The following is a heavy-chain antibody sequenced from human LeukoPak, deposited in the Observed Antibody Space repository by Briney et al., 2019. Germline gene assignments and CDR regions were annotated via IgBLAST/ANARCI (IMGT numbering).Heavy chain of an antibody. D-gene: IGHD4-17*01. CDR3: AGDYGGYEGYFDC. Sequence: GGSLRLSCAASGFTFSGYPIHWVRQAPGKGLEWVAVISYDGSNKYYADSVEGRFTISRDNSKNTLYLQMNSLRAEDTAVYFCAGDYGGYEGYFDCCGQGTLVTVSS. CDR1: GFTFSGYP. CDR2: ISYDGSNK. V-gene: IGHV3-30-3*01. J-gene: IGHJ4*02.